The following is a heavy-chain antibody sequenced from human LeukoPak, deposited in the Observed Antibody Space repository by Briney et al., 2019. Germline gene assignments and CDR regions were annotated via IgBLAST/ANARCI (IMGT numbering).Heavy chain of an antibody. CDR1: GFTFSTYW. J-gene: IGHJ2*01. CDR3: ARGHSSGGGWYFDL. V-gene: IGHV3-74*01. D-gene: IGHD6-19*01. CDR2: INSDGSST. Sequence: PGGSLRLSRAASGFTFSTYWMHWVRQAPGKGLVWVSRINSDGSSTSYADSVKGRFTISRDNAKNTLYLQMNSLRAEDTAVYYCARGHSSGGGWYFDLWGRGTLVTVSS.